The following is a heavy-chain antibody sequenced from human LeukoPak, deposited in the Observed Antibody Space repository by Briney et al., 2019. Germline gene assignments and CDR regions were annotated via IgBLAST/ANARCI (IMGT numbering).Heavy chain of an antibody. V-gene: IGHV3-74*01. J-gene: IGHJ4*02. CDR2: INSDGSSI. CDR1: GFTFSSYW. Sequence: PGGSLRLSCAASGFTFSSYWMHWVRQAPGKGLVWVSRINSDGSSISYADSVKGRFTISRDNAKNTLYLQMNSLRAEDTAVYYCARGAYNSGGTLEIWGQGTLVTVSS. CDR3: ARGAYNSGGTLEI. D-gene: IGHD3-22*01.